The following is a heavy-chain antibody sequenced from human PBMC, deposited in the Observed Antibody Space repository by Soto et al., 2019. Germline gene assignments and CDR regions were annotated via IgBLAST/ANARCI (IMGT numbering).Heavy chain of an antibody. CDR2: INHSGIT. Sequence: SETLGITCTISVGSFSVYFWTWIRQPPGKGLEWLAEINHSGITNYNPSVESRVSMSVDTSKNQFSLRLYSVTAADTAVYYCVRGPYNYNPRYFDYWGQGTMVTVSS. D-gene: IGHD1-20*01. V-gene: IGHV4-34*01. CDR3: VRGPYNYNPRYFDY. CDR1: VGSFSVYF. J-gene: IGHJ4*02.